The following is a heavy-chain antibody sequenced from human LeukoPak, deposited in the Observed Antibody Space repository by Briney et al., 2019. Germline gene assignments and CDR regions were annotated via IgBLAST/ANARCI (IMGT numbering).Heavy chain of an antibody. CDR3: ARAVSGRFDY. CDR2: IYYSGST. CDR1: GGSISNNY. J-gene: IGHJ4*02. Sequence: SETLSLTCTVSGGSISNNYWGWIRQPPGKGLEWTGYIYYSGSTNYNPSLKSRVTISVDTSKNQFSLKLSSVTAADTAIYYCARAVSGRFDYWGQGTLVTVSS. D-gene: IGHD6-19*01. V-gene: IGHV4-59*08.